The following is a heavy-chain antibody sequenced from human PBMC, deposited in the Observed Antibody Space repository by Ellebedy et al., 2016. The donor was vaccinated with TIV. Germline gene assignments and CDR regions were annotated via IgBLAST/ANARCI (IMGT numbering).Heavy chain of an antibody. J-gene: IGHJ3*02. CDR2: IKQDGRDK. CDR1: GFTFSNFW. D-gene: IGHD3-16*02. Sequence: PGGSLRLSCAPFGFTFSNFWMSWVRQAPGKRPEWVANIKQDGRDKYYVDSVKGRFTLSRDNVKNSMYLQMNSLRVEDTAVYYCARELLDYDYVRGSYRRGVFDIWGHGTMVTVSS. V-gene: IGHV3-7*03. CDR3: ARELLDYDYVRGSYRRGVFDI.